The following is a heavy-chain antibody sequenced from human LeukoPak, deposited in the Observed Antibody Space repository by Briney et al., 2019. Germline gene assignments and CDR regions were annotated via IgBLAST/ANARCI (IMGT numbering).Heavy chain of an antibody. V-gene: IGHV3-23*01. Sequence: PGGSLRLSCAASGFTFSSYSMNWVRQAPGKGLVWVSEISGSGDNTYYADSVKGRFTISRDNSKNTLYLQMNSLRAEDTAVYYCAKVGQPWSIWSYFDYWGQGTLVTVSS. D-gene: IGHD3-3*01. CDR1: GFTFSSYS. J-gene: IGHJ4*02. CDR3: AKVGQPWSIWSYFDY. CDR2: ISGSGDNT.